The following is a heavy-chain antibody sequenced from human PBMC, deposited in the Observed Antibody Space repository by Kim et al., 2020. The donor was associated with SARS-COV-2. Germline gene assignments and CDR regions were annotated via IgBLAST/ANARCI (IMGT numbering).Heavy chain of an antibody. Sequence: KYYADSVKGRFTISRDKAKNTLYLQRNSLRAEDTAVYYCARAGADWGVDYWGQGTLVAVSS. V-gene: IGHV3-33*01. J-gene: IGHJ4*02. CDR2: K. D-gene: IGHD3-9*01. CDR3: ARAGADWGVDY.